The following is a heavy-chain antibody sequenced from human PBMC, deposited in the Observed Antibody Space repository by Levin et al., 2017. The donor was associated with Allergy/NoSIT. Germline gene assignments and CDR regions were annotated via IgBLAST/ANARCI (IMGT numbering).Heavy chain of an antibody. J-gene: IGHJ4*02. CDR2: FGTSGTT. Sequence: GGSLRLSCAASGFTFSNYAMNWVRQAPGKGLEWVSTFGTSGTTYYADSVKGRFTISRDNSKNTLYLQMNSLRAEDTAAYYCAKSFSSWFDYWGQGTLVTVSS. D-gene: IGHD6-13*01. CDR3: AKSFSSWFDY. V-gene: IGHV3-23*01. CDR1: GFTFSNYA.